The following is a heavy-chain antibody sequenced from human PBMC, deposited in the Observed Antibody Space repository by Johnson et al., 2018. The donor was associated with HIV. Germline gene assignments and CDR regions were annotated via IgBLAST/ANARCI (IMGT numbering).Heavy chain of an antibody. Sequence: VQLVESGGGVVQPGRSLRLSCAASGFTFSSYDMHWVRQAPGKGLEWVSAIGTAGDTYYPGSVKGRFTISRDNAKNSLYLQMNSLRAEDTAVYYCARVDTAMTYDAFDIWGQGTMVTVSS. CDR2: IGTAGDT. J-gene: IGHJ3*02. V-gene: IGHV3-13*01. CDR1: GFTFSSYD. CDR3: ARVDTAMTYDAFDI. D-gene: IGHD5-18*01.